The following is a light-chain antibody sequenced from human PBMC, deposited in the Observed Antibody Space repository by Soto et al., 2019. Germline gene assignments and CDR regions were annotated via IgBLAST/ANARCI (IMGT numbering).Light chain of an antibody. Sequence: EIVFTQSPGTLSLSPGERATLSCRASQSISSSYLACYQQKPGQAPRLLIYGASSRATGIPDRFSGSGSGTDFTLTISRLEPEDFAVYYCQQYGNSPPYTFGQGTKVDIK. CDR1: QSISSSY. CDR3: QQYGNSPPYT. V-gene: IGKV3-20*01. J-gene: IGKJ2*01. CDR2: GAS.